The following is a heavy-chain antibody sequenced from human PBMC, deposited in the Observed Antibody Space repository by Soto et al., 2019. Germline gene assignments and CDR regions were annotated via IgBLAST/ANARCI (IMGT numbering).Heavy chain of an antibody. CDR1: GGSVSSGSYY. CDR2: IYYSGST. V-gene: IGHV4-61*01. J-gene: IGHJ4*02. CDR3: ARMGGYYDSSGYYYADFDY. D-gene: IGHD3-22*01. Sequence: SETLSLTCTVSGGSVSSGSYYWSWIRQPPGKGLEWIGYIYYSGSTNYNPSLKSRVTISVDKSKNQFSLKLSSVTAADTAVYYCARMGGYYDSSGYYYADFDYWGQGTLVTVSS.